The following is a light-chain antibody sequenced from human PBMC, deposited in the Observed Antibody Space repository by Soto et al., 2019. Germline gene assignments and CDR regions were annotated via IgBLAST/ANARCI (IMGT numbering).Light chain of an antibody. V-gene: IGLV2-8*01. CDR1: SSDVGAYTY. CDR2: GVT. Sequence: QSALTQPPSASGSPGQSVTISCTGTSSDVGAYTYVSWYQQHPGKAPKLMIYGVTERPSGVPDRFSGSKSGNTASLTVSGLQTEDEAYYYCSSYAGSNNYVLGTGTKVTVL. J-gene: IGLJ1*01. CDR3: SSYAGSNNYV.